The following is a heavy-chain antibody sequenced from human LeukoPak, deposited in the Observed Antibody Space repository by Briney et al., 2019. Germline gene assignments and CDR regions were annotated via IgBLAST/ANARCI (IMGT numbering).Heavy chain of an antibody. V-gene: IGHV4-59*01. CDR1: GGSISSYY. Sequence: SETLSLTCTVSGGSISSYYWSWIRQPPGKGLEWIGYIYYSGSTNYNPSPKSRVTISVDTSKNQFSLKLSSVTAADTAVYYCARRLRGYSGYEDYWGQGTLVTVSS. CDR2: IYYSGST. CDR3: ARRLRGYSGYEDY. D-gene: IGHD5-12*01. J-gene: IGHJ4*02.